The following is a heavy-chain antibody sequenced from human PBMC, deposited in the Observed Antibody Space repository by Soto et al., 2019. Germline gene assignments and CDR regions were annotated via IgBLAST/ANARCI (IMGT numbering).Heavy chain of an antibody. CDR1: GFTFSSYG. J-gene: IGHJ4*02. D-gene: IGHD2-15*01. Sequence: QVQLVESGGGVVQPGRSLRLSCAASGFTFSSYGMHWVRQAPGKGLEWVAVISYDGSNKYYADSVKGRFTISRDNSKNPLYLQMNSLRAEDTAVYYCAKGATYCSGGSCYSLAYLFDYWGQGTLVTVSS. CDR2: ISYDGSNK. CDR3: AKGATYCSGGSCYSLAYLFDY. V-gene: IGHV3-30*18.